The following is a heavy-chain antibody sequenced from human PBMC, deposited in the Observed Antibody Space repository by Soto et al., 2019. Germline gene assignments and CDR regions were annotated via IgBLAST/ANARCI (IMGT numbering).Heavy chain of an antibody. CDR1: GFTVSSNY. J-gene: IGHJ3*02. CDR3: ARGEYSSSSGDAFDI. CDR2: IYSGGST. D-gene: IGHD6-6*01. V-gene: IGHV3-66*01. Sequence: PGGSLRLSCAASGFTVSSNYMSWVRQAPGKGLEWVSVIYSGGSTYYADSVKGRFTISRDNSKNTLYLQMNSLRAEDTAVYYCARGEYSSSSGDAFDIWGQGTMVTVSS.